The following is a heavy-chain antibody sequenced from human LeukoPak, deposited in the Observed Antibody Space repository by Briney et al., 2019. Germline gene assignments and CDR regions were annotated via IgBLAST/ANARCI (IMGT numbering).Heavy chain of an antibody. CDR3: ARTDSSSWYPNWFGP. V-gene: IGHV3-11*01. D-gene: IGHD6-13*01. J-gene: IGHJ5*02. CDR1: GFTFSDYY. Sequence: GGSLRVSCATSGFTFSDYYMSWVRQAPGKGLEWGSYISSSGSTIYYADSVKGRITISRDNAKNSLYLQMNSLRAEDTAVYYCARTDSSSWYPNWFGPWGQGTLVTVSS. CDR2: ISSSGSTI.